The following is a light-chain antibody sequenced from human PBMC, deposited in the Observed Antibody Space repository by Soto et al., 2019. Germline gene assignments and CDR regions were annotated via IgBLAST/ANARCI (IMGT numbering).Light chain of an antibody. J-gene: IGKJ1*01. CDR3: QQYGSSPPWT. CDR2: GAS. CDR1: QSVSSSY. Sequence: EIVLTQSPGTLSLSPGESATLSCRASQSVSSSYLAWYQQKPGQAPRLLIYGASSRATGIPDRFSGSGSGTDFTLTISRLEPEDFAVYYCQQYGSSPPWTFGQGTKVE. V-gene: IGKV3-20*01.